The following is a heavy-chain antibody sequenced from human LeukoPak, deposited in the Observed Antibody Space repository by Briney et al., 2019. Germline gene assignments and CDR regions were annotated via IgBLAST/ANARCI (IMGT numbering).Heavy chain of an antibody. D-gene: IGHD1-26*01. CDR2: LSRDSVYL. CDR3: ARGETVGTTTGFDY. CDR1: GFIFSSHS. V-gene: IGHV3-21*01. Sequence: GGSLRLSCAASGFIFSSHSMNWVRQAPGKGLEWVSSLSRDSVYLIHGHSMTDRFTISTDNAKNSLYLQLNSLRAEDTAVYYCARGETVGTTTGFDYWGQGTLVTVSS. J-gene: IGHJ4*02.